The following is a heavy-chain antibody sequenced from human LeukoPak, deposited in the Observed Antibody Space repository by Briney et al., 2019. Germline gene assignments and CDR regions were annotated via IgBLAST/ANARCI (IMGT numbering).Heavy chain of an antibody. CDR1: GYTFTSFD. J-gene: IGHJ4*02. CDR2: IIPIFGTA. D-gene: IGHD3-22*01. CDR3: ARGTYYYDSSGYSNDY. Sequence: GASVKVSCKASGYTFTSFDINWVRQATGQGLEWMGGIIPIFGTANYAQKFQGRVTITADESTSTAYMELSSLRSEDTAVYYCARGTYYYDSSGYSNDYWGQGTLVTVSS. V-gene: IGHV1-69*13.